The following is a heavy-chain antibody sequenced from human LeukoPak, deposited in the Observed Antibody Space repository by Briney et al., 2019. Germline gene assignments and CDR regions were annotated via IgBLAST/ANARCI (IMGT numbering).Heavy chain of an antibody. CDR1: GFTFSSYS. J-gene: IGHJ4*02. V-gene: IGHV3-48*01. CDR3: ARPQSSSSWYAGRFEFDY. CDR2: ISSSSSTI. Sequence: PGGSLRLSCAASGFTFSSYSMNWVRQAPGKGLEWVSYISSSSSTIYYADSVKGRFTISRDNAKNSLYLQMNSLRAEDTAVYYCARPQSSSSWYAGRFEFDYWGQGTLVTVSS. D-gene: IGHD6-13*01.